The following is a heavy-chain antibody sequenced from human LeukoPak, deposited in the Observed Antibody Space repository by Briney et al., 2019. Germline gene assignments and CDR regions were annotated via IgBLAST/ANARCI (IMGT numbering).Heavy chain of an antibody. CDR3: ARAEITMVRGVIIGLIDI. J-gene: IGHJ3*02. CDR1: VGTVSSYA. D-gene: IGHD3-10*01. Sequence: SVKLSCKASVGTVSSYAISWVRQAPGQGLEWMGRIIPIIGTADYAQKFHGRVTITTDASTSAEYMVLSSLRSEDTAVYYCARAEITMVRGVIIGLIDIWGQGTMVTVSS. V-gene: IGHV1-69*05. CDR2: IIPIIGTA.